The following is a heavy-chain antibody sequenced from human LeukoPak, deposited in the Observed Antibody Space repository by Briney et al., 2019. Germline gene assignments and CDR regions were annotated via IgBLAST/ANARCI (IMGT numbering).Heavy chain of an antibody. D-gene: IGHD1-14*01. CDR2: ISSSSTT. V-gene: IGHV3-69-1*02. J-gene: IGHJ4*02. Sequence: GGSLRLSCAASGFTFSDYYMNWVRQAPGKGLEWVSSISSSSTTYYANPAKGRFTISRDNAKNPLYLQMNSLRAEDNAVYYCSRDFRTYYFDFWGQGTLVTVSS. CDR1: GFTFSDYY. CDR3: SRDFRTYYFDF.